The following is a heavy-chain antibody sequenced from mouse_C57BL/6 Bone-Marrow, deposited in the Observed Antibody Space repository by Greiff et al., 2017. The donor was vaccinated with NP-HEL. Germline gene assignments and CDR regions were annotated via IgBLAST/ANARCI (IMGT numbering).Heavy chain of an antibody. Sequence: EVQRVESGPGLVKPSQSLSLTCSVTGYSITSGYYWNWIRQFPGNKLEWMGYISYDGSNNYNPSLKNRISITRDTSKNQFFLKLNSVTTEDTATYYCAREGRYFDVWGTGTTVTVSS. V-gene: IGHV3-6*01. CDR1: GYSITSGYY. J-gene: IGHJ1*03. CDR3: AREGRYFDV. CDR2: ISYDGSN.